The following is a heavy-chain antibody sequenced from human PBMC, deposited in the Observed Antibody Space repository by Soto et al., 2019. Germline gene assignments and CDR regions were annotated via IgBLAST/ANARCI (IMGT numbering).Heavy chain of an antibody. CDR1: GGSISSGDYY. V-gene: IGHV4-30-4*01. Sequence: SETLSLTCTVSGGSISSGDYYWSWIRQPPGKGLEWIGYIYYSGSTYYNPSLKSRVTISVDTSKNQFSLKLSSVTAADTAVYYCATTKGGYCRSSSCPSNRLAPSGQRTLVTVSS. CDR3: ATTKGGYCRSSSCPSNRLAP. D-gene: IGHD2-2*01. CDR2: IYYSGST. J-gene: IGHJ5*01.